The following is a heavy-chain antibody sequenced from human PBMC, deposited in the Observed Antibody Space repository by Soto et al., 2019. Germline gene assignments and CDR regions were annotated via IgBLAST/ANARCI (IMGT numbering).Heavy chain of an antibody. Sequence: SETLSLTCAVYGGSFSGYYWSWIRQPPGKGLEWIGEINHSGSTNYNPSLKSLVTISVDTSKNQLSLKLSSVTAADTAVYYCASLTYSSSNDYYGMDVWGQGTTVTVSS. D-gene: IGHD6-6*01. CDR3: ASLTYSSSNDYYGMDV. J-gene: IGHJ6*02. CDR1: GGSFSGYY. V-gene: IGHV4-34*01. CDR2: INHSGST.